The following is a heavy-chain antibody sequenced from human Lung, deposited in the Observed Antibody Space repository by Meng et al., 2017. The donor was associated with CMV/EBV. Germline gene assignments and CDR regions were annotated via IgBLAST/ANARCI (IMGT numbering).Heavy chain of an antibody. CDR3: ARARAGRGDYYYYYGMDV. J-gene: IGHJ6*02. Sequence: GGSLRLXCAASGFTFSSYDMHWVRQATGKGLEWVSAIGTAGDTYYPGSVKGRFTISRENAKNSLYLQMNSLRAGDTAAYYCARARAGRGDYYYYYGMDVWGQGTXVTVYS. CDR1: GFTFSSYD. D-gene: IGHD6-13*01. V-gene: IGHV3-13*01. CDR2: IGTAGDT.